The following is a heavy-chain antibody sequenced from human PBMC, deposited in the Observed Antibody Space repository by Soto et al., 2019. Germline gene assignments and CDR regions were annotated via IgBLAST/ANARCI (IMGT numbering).Heavy chain of an antibody. D-gene: IGHD3-3*01. CDR3: TTDLVLQFLDLLGVGSDYYYYCMDV. CDR1: GFTFSNAW. Sequence: EVQLVESGGGLVKPGGSLRLSCAASGFTFSNAWMNWVRQPPGKGLEWVGRTKSKTNGGTTDYAAPVKVRFTISRDDSKNTLYLQMNSLKSEDTAVYYWTTDLVLQFLDLLGVGSDYYYYCMDVWGQGTTVTVSS. CDR2: TKSKTNGGTT. J-gene: IGHJ6*02. V-gene: IGHV3-15*07.